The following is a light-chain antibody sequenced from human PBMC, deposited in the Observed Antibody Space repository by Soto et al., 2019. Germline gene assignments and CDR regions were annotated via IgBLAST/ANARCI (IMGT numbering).Light chain of an antibody. CDR3: QQYGDWPPET. J-gene: IGKJ2*01. Sequence: EVVLTQSPATLSVSPVDRATLSCRASQSVSRNLAWYQQKPGQAPRLLIYGASTRATGVPARFSGSGSATEFTLSISRLQSDDVAVYYCQQYGDWPPETFGQGTKLEI. CDR2: GAS. V-gene: IGKV3-15*01. CDR1: QSVSRN.